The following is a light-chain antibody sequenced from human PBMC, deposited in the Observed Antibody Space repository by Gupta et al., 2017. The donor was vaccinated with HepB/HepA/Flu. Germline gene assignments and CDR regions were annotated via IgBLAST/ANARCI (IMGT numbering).Light chain of an antibody. V-gene: IGLV3-21*02. CDR2: DDS. J-gene: IGLJ2*01. CDR3: QLWHMSTDQRI. CDR1: NIGSKS. Sequence: SYVLTQPPSVSVAPGQTARITCGGNNIGSKSVHWYQQRPAQAPVLVIYDDSDRPSGIPERFSGSNAGNTATLTISGVEAGDEADYYCQLWHMSTDQRIFGGGTKLTVL.